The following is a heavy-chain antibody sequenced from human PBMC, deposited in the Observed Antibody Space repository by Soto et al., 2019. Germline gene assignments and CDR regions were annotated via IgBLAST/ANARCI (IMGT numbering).Heavy chain of an antibody. CDR2: INHSGST. V-gene: IGHV4-34*01. J-gene: IGHJ4*02. CDR3: AREVYDGSGRYYRRRSDY. Sequence: QVQLQQWGAGLLKPSETLSLTCAVYGGSFSGYYWSWIRQPPGKGLEWIGEINHSGSTNYNPSLKSRVTISVDTSKNQFSLKLSSVTAADTAVYYCAREVYDGSGRYYRRRSDYWGQGTLVTVSS. D-gene: IGHD3-10*01. CDR1: GGSFSGYY.